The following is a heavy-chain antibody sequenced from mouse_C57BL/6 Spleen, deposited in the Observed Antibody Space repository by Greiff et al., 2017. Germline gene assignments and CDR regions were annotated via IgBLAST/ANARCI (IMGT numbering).Heavy chain of an antibody. CDR1: GYAFSSSW. CDR2: IYPGDGDT. V-gene: IGHV1-82*01. J-gene: IGHJ2*01. D-gene: IGHD1-1*01. CDR3: AKRDYYGSNYVDFDY. Sequence: VQLQQSGPELVKPGASVKISCKASGYAFSSSWMNWVKQRPGKGLEWIGRIYPGDGDTNYNGKFNGKATLPADKSSSTAYLQLSSLTSEDSAVYFCAKRDYYGSNYVDFDYWGQGTTLPVSS.